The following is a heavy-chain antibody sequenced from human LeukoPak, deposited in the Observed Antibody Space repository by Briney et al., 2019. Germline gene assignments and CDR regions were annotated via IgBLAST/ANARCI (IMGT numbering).Heavy chain of an antibody. D-gene: IGHD3-16*02. CDR1: GVSISSYY. J-gene: IGHJ4*02. V-gene: IGHV4-4*07. CDR2: IYTSGST. Sequence: PSETLSLTCTVSGVSISSYYWSWIRQPAGKGLEWIGRIYTSGSTNYNPSLKSRVTISVDTSKNQFSLKLSSVTAADTAVYYCASGPFYDYVWGSYRDYFDYWGQGTLVTVSS. CDR3: ASGPFYDYVWGSYRDYFDY.